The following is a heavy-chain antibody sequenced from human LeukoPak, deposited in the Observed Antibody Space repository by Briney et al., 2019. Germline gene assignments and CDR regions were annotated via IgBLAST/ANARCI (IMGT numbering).Heavy chain of an antibody. CDR2: INPNSGGT. J-gene: IGHJ3*02. CDR1: GYTFTGYY. V-gene: IGHV1-2*02. Sequence: GASVKVSCKASGYTFTGYYMHWVRQAPGQGLEWMGWINPNSGGTNYAQKLQGRVTMTTDTSTSTAYMELRSLRSDDTAVYYCARFRQLVDHGAFDIWGQGTMVTVSS. CDR3: ARFRQLVDHGAFDI. D-gene: IGHD6-6*01.